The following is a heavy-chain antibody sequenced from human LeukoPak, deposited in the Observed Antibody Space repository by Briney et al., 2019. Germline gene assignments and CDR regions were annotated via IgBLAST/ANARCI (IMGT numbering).Heavy chain of an antibody. Sequence: SATLSLTCTVSGGSISSSSYYWGWIRQPPGKGLERIGSIYYSGSTYNHPSLKSPATISVDTSKYQFSLKLSSLTAADTAVYYCARIFWGYGILTGYYPPSYYYYYYMDVWGKGTTVTVSS. V-gene: IGHV4-39*07. CDR1: GGSISSSSYY. CDR2: IYYSGST. CDR3: ARIFWGYGILTGYYPPSYYYYYYMDV. J-gene: IGHJ6*03. D-gene: IGHD3-9*01.